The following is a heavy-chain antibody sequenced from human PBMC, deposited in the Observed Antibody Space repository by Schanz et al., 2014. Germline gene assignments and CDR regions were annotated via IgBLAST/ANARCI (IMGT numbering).Heavy chain of an antibody. CDR2: ITPTLGKV. Sequence: QVQLLQSGAEVKKPGASVKVSCKASGGTFRSYTVSWVRQAPGQGLEWMGRITPTLGKVDYAQKFKGRVTITADISTSTAFMELSSLRSEDAAVYYCATCSGGTCHAKPVLDNWGRGTLVTVSS. CDR3: ATCSGGTCHAKPVLDN. J-gene: IGHJ4*02. V-gene: IGHV1-69*09. CDR1: GGTFRSYT. D-gene: IGHD2-15*01.